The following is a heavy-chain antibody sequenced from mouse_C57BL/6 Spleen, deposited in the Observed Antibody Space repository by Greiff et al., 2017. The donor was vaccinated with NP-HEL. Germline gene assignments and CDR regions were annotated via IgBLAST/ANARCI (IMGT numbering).Heavy chain of an antibody. D-gene: IGHD1-1*01. CDR2: IWGGGST. CDR1: GFSLTSYG. CDR3: AKHNSDYYGSTNWYFDV. V-gene: IGHV2-9*01. Sequence: QVQLQQSGPGLVAPSQSLSITCTVSGFSLTSYGVDWVRQPPGKGLEWLGVIWGGGSTNYNSALMSRLSISKDNSKSQVFLKMNSLQTDDTAMYYCAKHNSDYYGSTNWYFDVWGTGTTVTVSS. J-gene: IGHJ1*03.